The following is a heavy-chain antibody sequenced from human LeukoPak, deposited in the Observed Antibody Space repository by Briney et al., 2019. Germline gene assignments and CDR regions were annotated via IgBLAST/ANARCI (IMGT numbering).Heavy chain of an antibody. D-gene: IGHD2-8*01. CDR2: INSASSHI. J-gene: IGHJ4*02. Sequence: GGSLRLSCAASGFTIATSAMNWVRQVPGKGLEWVSSINSASSHIYYAASVRGRFTISRDNAMNSVFLQMHSLGAEDTAVYYCARAPKSSLRMGYFDYWAQGTLVTAPS. CDR3: ARAPKSSLRMGYFDY. CDR1: GFTIATSA. V-gene: IGHV3-21*01.